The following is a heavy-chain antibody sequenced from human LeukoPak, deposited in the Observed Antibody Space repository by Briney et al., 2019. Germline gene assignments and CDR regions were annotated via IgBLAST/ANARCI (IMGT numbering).Heavy chain of an antibody. J-gene: IGHJ4*02. CDR3: ARGGGYSYGSFDY. Sequence: GGSLRLSCATSGFSFSSHWMSWVRQAPGKGLEWVANIKYDGTEKYYVDSLRGRFTISRDNAKNSLYLQMNSLRAEDTAVYYRARGGGYSYGSFDYWGQGTLVTVSS. V-gene: IGHV3-7*01. CDR2: IKYDGTEK. CDR1: GFSFSSHW. D-gene: IGHD5-18*01.